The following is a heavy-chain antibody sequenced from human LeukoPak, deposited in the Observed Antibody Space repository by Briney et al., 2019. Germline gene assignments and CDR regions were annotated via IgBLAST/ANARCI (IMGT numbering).Heavy chain of an antibody. D-gene: IGHD2-2*01. CDR3: ARGYCSSTSCYEDY. CDR2: ISHSGST. J-gene: IGHJ4*02. CDR1: GGSFSGYY. Sequence: PSETLSLTCAVYGGSFSGYYWSWIRQPPGKGLEWIGEISHSGSTNYNPSLKSRVTISVDTSKNQFSLKLSSVTAADTAVYYCARGYCSSTSCYEDYWGQGTLVTVSS. V-gene: IGHV4-34*01.